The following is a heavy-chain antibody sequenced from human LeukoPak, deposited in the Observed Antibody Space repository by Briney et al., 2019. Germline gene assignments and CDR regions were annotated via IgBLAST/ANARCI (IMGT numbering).Heavy chain of an antibody. CDR1: GFTFSNYW. D-gene: IGHD6-19*01. CDR2: IKQDGSAK. V-gene: IGHV3-7*04. Sequence: GGSLRLSCAASGFTFSNYWMNWVRQAPGKGLEWVANIKQDGSAKYYVDSVKGRFTISRDNAKNSLYLQMNSLGAEDTAVYYCARTIREQWLTIDYWGQGTLVSFSS. J-gene: IGHJ4*02. CDR3: ARTIREQWLTIDY.